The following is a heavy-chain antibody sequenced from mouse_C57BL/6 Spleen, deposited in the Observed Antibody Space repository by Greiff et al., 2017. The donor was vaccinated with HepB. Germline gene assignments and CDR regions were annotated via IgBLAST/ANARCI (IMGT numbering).Heavy chain of an antibody. V-gene: IGHV5-17*01. D-gene: IGHD2-4*01. CDR1: GFNFSDYG. CDR3: ARADYGLYYYAMDY. J-gene: IGHJ4*01. CDR2: ISSGSSTI. Sequence: DVKLVESGGGLVKPGGSLKLSCAASGFNFSDYGMHWVRQAPEKGLEWVAYISSGSSTIYYADTVKGRFTNSRANAKNTLFLQMTSLRSEDTAMYYCARADYGLYYYAMDYWGQGTSVTVSS.